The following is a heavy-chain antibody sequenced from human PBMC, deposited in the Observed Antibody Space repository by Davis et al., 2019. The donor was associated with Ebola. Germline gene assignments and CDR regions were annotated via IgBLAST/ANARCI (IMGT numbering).Heavy chain of an antibody. J-gene: IGHJ4*02. CDR3: ARDRGYSYGLGG. V-gene: IGHV4-34*01. CDR1: GGSFSGYY. CDR2: INHSGST. Sequence: SETLSLTCAVYGGSFSGYYWSWIRQPPGKGLEWIGEINHSGSTNYNPSLKNRVTISVDTSKNQFSLKLSSVTAADTAVYYCARDRGYSYGLGGWGQGTLVTVSS. D-gene: IGHD5-18*01.